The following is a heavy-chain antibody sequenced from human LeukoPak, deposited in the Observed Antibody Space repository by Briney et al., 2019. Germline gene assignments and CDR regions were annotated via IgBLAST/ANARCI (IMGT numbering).Heavy chain of an antibody. J-gene: IGHJ4*02. CDR1: GYSISSGYY. V-gene: IGHV4-38-2*02. CDR3: ARDFLGYYDSEVSGDY. Sequence: SETLSLTCTVSGYSISSGYYWGWIRQPPGKGLEWIGSIYHSGSTYYNPSLKSRVTISVDTSKNQFSLKLSSVTAADTAVYYCARDFLGYYDSEVSGDYRGQGTLVTVSS. D-gene: IGHD3-22*01. CDR2: IYHSGST.